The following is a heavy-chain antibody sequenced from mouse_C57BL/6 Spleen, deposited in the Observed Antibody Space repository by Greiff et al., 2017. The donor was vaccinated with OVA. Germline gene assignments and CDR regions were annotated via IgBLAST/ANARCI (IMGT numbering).Heavy chain of an antibody. CDR3: ARDGYYVYFDV. CDR1: GYAFSSYW. V-gene: IGHV1-80*01. J-gene: IGHJ1*03. CDR2: IYPGDGDT. D-gene: IGHD2-3*01. Sequence: VKLMESGAELVKPGASVKISCKASGYAFSSYWMNWVKQRPGKGLEWIGQIYPGDGDTNYNGKFKGKATLTADKSSSTAYMQLSSLTSEDSAVYFCARDGYYVYFDVWGTGTTVTVSS.